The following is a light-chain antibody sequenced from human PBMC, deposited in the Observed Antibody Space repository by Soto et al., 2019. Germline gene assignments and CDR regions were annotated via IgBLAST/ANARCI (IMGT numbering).Light chain of an antibody. CDR1: QGIGRY. J-gene: IGKJ3*01. CDR2: DAS. CDR3: QQRSNWPLT. Sequence: EIVLTQSPDTLSLSPGESATLSCMASQGIGRYLAWFQQKPGQAPRLLIYDASTRATGIPARFSGSGSGTDFTLTISSLEPEDFAVYYCQQRSNWPLTFGPGTKVEIK. V-gene: IGKV3-11*01.